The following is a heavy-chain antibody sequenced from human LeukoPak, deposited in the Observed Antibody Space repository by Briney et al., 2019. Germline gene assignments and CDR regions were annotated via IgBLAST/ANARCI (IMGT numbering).Heavy chain of an antibody. CDR3: ARDAVTGFHYFDY. V-gene: IGHV3-21*01. D-gene: IGHD2-21*02. CDR2: ISSSSSYI. J-gene: IGHJ4*02. Sequence: TGGSLRLSCAASGFTFSSYSMNWVRQAPGKGLEWVSSISSSSSYIYYADSVKGRFTISRDNAKNSLYLQMNSLRAEDTAVYYCARDAVTGFHYFDYWGQGTLVTVSS. CDR1: GFTFSSYS.